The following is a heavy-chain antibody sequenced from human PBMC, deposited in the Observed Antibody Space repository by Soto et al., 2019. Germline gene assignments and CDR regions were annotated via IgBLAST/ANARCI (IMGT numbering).Heavy chain of an antibody. Sequence: PSETLSLTFTVSGGCISSYYLSWIRQPAGKGLEWIGRIYTSGITNYNPSLKSRVTVSVDTSKNHFSLKLSSVTAADTAVYYCERDGDYSYGLIWFDPWGQGTLVTVSS. J-gene: IGHJ5*02. CDR2: IYTSGIT. CDR3: ERDGDYSYGLIWFDP. CDR1: GGCISSYY. V-gene: IGHV4-4*07. D-gene: IGHD5-18*01.